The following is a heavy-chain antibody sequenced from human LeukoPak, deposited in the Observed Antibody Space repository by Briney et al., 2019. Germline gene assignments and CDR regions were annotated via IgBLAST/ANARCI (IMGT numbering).Heavy chain of an antibody. CDR3: ARDEPSYSSSWYGNYYYYYMDV. V-gene: IGHV1-46*01. CDR2: INPSGGST. Sequence: GASVKVSCKASGYTFTSYYMHWVRQAPGQGLEWMGIINPSGGSTSYAQKFQGRVTMTRDMSTSTVYMGLSSLRSEDTAVYYCARDEPSYSSSWYGNYYYYYMDVWGKGTTVTVSS. D-gene: IGHD6-13*01. J-gene: IGHJ6*03. CDR1: GYTFTSYY.